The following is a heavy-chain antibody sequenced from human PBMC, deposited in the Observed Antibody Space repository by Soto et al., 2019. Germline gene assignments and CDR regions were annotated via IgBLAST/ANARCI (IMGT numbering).Heavy chain of an antibody. CDR3: ARGLDSSGYYYFDY. V-gene: IGHV4-34*01. D-gene: IGHD3-22*01. CDR1: GGSFSGYY. Sequence: SETLSLTCAVYGGSFSGYYWSWIRQPPGKGLEWIGEINHSGSTNYNPSLKSRVTISVDTSKNQFSLKLSSVTAADTAVYYCARGLDSSGYYYFDYWGQGTLVTVSS. CDR2: INHSGST. J-gene: IGHJ4*02.